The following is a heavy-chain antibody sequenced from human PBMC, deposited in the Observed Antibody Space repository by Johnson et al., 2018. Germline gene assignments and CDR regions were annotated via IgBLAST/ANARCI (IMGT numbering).Heavy chain of an antibody. Sequence: QVQLVQSGGGVVQPGRSLRLSCAASGFTFSIYGMHWVRQAPGKGLEWVAVISYDGNNKYYADSVNGRFTTSRDNSKNTLFLQMNSLRGDDTAVYYCAENLTYYGSGGGYMDVWGKGTTVTVSS. CDR2: ISYDGNNK. J-gene: IGHJ6*03. D-gene: IGHD3-10*01. V-gene: IGHV3-30*18. CDR3: AENLTYYGSGGGYMDV. CDR1: GFTFSIYG.